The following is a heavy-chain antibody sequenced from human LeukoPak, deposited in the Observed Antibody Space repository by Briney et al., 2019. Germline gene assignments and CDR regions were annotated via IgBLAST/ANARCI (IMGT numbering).Heavy chain of an antibody. Sequence: ASVKVSCKTSGYTFTGYYIHWVRQAPGQGLEWIGRINPTSGDTNYAQKFQGRVTMARDTSISTAYMELSRLRFDDTAVYYCARDPRLYNWFDPWGQGTLVTVSS. CDR1: GYTFTGYY. D-gene: IGHD2/OR15-2a*01. CDR2: INPTSGDT. V-gene: IGHV1-2*06. J-gene: IGHJ5*02. CDR3: ARDPRLYNWFDP.